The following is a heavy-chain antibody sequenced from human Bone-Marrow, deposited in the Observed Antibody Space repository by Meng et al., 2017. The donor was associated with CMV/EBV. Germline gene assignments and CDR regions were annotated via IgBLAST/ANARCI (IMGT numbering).Heavy chain of an antibody. D-gene: IGHD3-3*01. CDR2: ISAYNGNT. CDR1: TSDG. J-gene: IGHJ4*02. V-gene: IGHV1-18*01. Sequence: TSDGISWVRQAPGPGLGWMGWISAYNGNTNSAQKLQGRVTMTTDTSTSTAYMELRSLRSDDTAVYYCARDRDLTYYDFWSGYFGIDYWGQGTLVTVSS. CDR3: ARDRDLTYYDFWSGYFGIDY.